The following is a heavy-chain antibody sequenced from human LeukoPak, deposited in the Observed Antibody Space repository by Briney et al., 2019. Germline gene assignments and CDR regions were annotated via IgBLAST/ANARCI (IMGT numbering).Heavy chain of an antibody. Sequence: GASVKVSCKASGYTFTSYYMHWVRQAPGQGLEWMEIINPSGGSTSYAQKFQGRVTMTRDTSTSTVYMELSSLRSEDTAVYYCARVGYSYGDLDYWGQGTLVTVSS. J-gene: IGHJ4*02. D-gene: IGHD5-18*01. CDR2: INPSGGST. V-gene: IGHV1-46*01. CDR3: ARVGYSYGDLDY. CDR1: GYTFTSYY.